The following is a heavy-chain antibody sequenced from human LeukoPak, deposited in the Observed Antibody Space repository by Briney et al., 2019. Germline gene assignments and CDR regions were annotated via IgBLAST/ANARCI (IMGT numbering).Heavy chain of an antibody. Sequence: ASVKVSCKASGYTFTSYDINWVRQATGQGLEWMGWMNPNSGNTGYAQKFQGRVTITRNTSISTAYMELSRLRSDDTAVYYCARAGHSSSWYPYDYWGQGTLVTVSS. CDR3: ARAGHSSSWYPYDY. J-gene: IGHJ4*02. CDR1: GYTFTSYD. V-gene: IGHV1-8*03. D-gene: IGHD6-13*01. CDR2: MNPNSGNT.